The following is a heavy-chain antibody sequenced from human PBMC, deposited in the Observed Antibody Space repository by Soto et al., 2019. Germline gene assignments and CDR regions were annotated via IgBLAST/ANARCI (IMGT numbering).Heavy chain of an antibody. CDR1: GYTFTSHG. Sequence: AASVKVSCKPSGYTFTSHGLSWVRQAPGQGLEWMGWINVHNSYTKYAQKFQGRITMTADTSTNTAYMDLRSLTSDDTAVYYCARDCSSASWCGMDVCGQGTSLTVSS. V-gene: IGHV1-18*04. J-gene: IGHJ6*02. CDR2: INVHNSYT. D-gene: IGHD2-2*01. CDR3: ARDCSSASWCGMDV.